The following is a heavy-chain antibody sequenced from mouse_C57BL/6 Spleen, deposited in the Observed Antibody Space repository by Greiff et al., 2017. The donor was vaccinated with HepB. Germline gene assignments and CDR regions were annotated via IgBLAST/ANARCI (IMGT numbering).Heavy chain of an antibody. CDR3: TRGAGLYFDY. CDR1: GFNIKDYY. D-gene: IGHD3-3*01. J-gene: IGHJ2*01. Sequence: VQLQQSGAELVKPGASVKFSCTASGFNIKDYYMHWVKQSTEQGLEWIGRIDPEDGETKYAPKFQGKATITADTSSNTPYLQRSRLTSEDTAVYYCTRGAGLYFDYWGQGTTLTVSS. V-gene: IGHV14-2*01. CDR2: IDPEDGET.